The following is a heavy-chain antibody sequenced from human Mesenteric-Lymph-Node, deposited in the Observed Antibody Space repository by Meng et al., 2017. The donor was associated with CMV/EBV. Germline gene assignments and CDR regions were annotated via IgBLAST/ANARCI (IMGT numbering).Heavy chain of an antibody. CDR2: TYYRSKWYN. J-gene: IGHJ4*02. CDR3: ARDKANLSIAVAGTSHFDY. Sequence: NSAAWNWIRQSPSRGLEWLGRTYYRSKWYNDYAVSVKSRITINPDTSKNQFSLQLNSVTPEDTAVYYCARDKANLSIAVAGTSHFDYWGQGTLVTVSS. CDR1: NSAA. V-gene: IGHV6-1*01. D-gene: IGHD6-19*01.